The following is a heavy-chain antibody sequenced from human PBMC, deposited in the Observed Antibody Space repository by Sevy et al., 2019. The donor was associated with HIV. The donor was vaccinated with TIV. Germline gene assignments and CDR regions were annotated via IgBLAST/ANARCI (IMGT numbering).Heavy chain of an antibody. CDR2: INPSGGSA. D-gene: IGHD3-9*01. V-gene: IGHV1-46*01. J-gene: IGHJ4*02. CDR1: GYTFTSQY. Sequence: ASVKVSCKASGYTFTSQYMHWVRQAPGQGLEWMGIINPSGGSASYAQKFQGRVTMTRDTSTSTVYMELSSLRSEDTAVYYCARDSDNYDILTGYYPFDYWGQGTLVTVSS. CDR3: ARDSDNYDILTGYYPFDY.